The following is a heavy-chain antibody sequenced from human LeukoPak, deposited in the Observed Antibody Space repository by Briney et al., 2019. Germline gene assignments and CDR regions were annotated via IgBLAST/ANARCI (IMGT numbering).Heavy chain of an antibody. CDR1: GFTFSSYG. CDR2: IRYDGSNK. D-gene: IGHD6-19*01. J-gene: IGHJ2*01. V-gene: IGHV3-30*02. Sequence: PGGSLRLSCAASGFTFSSYGMHWVRQAPGKGLEWVAFIRYDGSNKYYADSVKGRFTISRDNSKNTLYLQMNSLRAEDTAVYYCARARIAVAGTGSYWYFDLWGRGTLVTVSS. CDR3: ARARIAVAGTGSYWYFDL.